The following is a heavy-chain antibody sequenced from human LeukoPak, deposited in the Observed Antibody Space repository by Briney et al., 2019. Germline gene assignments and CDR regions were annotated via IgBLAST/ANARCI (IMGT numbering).Heavy chain of an antibody. D-gene: IGHD1-26*01. CDR1: GFTFSSYG. CDR3: AKTSGSYYMIGY. V-gene: IGHV3-30*18. CDR2: ISYDGSNK. J-gene: IGHJ4*02. Sequence: GGSLRLSCAASGFTFSSYGMHWVRQAPGKWLEWVAVISYDGSNKYYADSVKGRFTISRDNSKNTLYLQMNSLRAEDTAVYYCAKTSGSYYMIGYWGQGTLDTVSS.